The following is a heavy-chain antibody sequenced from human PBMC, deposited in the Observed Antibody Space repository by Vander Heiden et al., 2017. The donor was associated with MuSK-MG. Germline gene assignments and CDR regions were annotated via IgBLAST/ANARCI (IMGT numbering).Heavy chain of an antibody. D-gene: IGHD2-21*01. CDR1: GGSISSSSYY. Sequence: QLQLQESGPGLVKPSETLSLTCTVSGGSISSSSYYWGWIRPPPGKGLEWGGSGQHQGKGLEWVGRIYYSGRTSDTPYLKGRVTISVDTSKNQFSLKLSCVTAADTAGYYCARQGPSWPFSMGYYYYGRDVWGQGTTVNVA. V-gene: IGHV4-39*01. CDR3: ARQGPSWPFSMGYYYYGRDV. CDR2: IYYSGRT. J-gene: IGHJ6*02.